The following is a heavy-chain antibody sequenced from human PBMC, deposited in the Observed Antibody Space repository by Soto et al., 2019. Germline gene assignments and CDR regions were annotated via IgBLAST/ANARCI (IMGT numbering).Heavy chain of an antibody. CDR3: ARHARITMVRGVSTEENWFDP. V-gene: IGHV4-34*01. Sequence: SETLSLTCAVYGGSFSGYYWSWIRQPPGKGLEWIGEINHSGSTNYNPSFKSRVTISVDTSKNQFSLKLSSVTAADTAVYYCARHARITMVRGVSTEENWFDPWGQGTLVTVSS. CDR1: GGSFSGYY. D-gene: IGHD3-10*01. CDR2: INHSGST. J-gene: IGHJ5*02.